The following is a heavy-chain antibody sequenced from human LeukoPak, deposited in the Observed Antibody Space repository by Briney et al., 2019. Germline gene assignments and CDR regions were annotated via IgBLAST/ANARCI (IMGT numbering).Heavy chain of an antibody. CDR1: GFTFSNYW. CDR3: ARDLSRGAPDYFDN. Sequence: GGSLRLSCAASGFTFSNYWMSWVRQAPGKGLEWVANIKQDGSEKYYVDSVKGRFTISRDDSTNTLSLQMNSLRPEDTGIYYCARDLSRGAPDYFDNWGQGTLVTVSS. J-gene: IGHJ4*02. V-gene: IGHV3-7*01. D-gene: IGHD3-10*01. CDR2: IKQDGSEK.